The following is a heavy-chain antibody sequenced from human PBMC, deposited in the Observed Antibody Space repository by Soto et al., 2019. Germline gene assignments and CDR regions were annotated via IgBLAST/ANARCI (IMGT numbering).Heavy chain of an antibody. V-gene: IGHV5-10-1*01. Sequence: PGESLKISCKGSGYSFTSYWISWVRQMPGKGLEWMGRIDASDSYTNYSPSFKGHVTISADKSNSTAYLQWSSLKASDTAMYYCASRGYSSSSSGMDVWGQGTTVTVSS. CDR2: IDASDSYT. J-gene: IGHJ6*02. CDR3: ASRGYSSSSSGMDV. D-gene: IGHD6-13*01. CDR1: GYSFTSYW.